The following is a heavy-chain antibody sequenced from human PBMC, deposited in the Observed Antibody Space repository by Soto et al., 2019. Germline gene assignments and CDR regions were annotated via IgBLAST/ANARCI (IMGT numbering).Heavy chain of an antibody. Sequence: GGSLRLSCAASGFTFSSYAMHWVRQAPGKGLEWVAVISYDGSNKYYADSVKGRFTISRDNSKNTLYLQMNSLRAEDTAVYYCARYVENCDSSGYYLDYWGQGTLVTVSS. J-gene: IGHJ4*02. CDR2: ISYDGSNK. CDR3: ARYVENCDSSGYYLDY. CDR1: GFTFSSYA. D-gene: IGHD3-22*01. V-gene: IGHV3-30-3*01.